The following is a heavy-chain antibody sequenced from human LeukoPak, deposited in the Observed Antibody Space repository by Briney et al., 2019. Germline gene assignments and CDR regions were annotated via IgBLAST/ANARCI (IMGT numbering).Heavy chain of an antibody. V-gene: IGHV1-69*13. J-gene: IGHJ4*02. CDR1: GGTFSRFT. CDR2: ITPIFGTA. D-gene: IGHD3-22*01. CDR3: AREWGLESSGYYYAY. Sequence: SEKVSCKASGGTFSRFTISWVRQAPGQGFEWMGGITPIFGTANFAQKFQGRVSITADESTSTAFMELSSLRSEDTAVYYCAREWGLESSGYYYAYWGQGTLVTVSS.